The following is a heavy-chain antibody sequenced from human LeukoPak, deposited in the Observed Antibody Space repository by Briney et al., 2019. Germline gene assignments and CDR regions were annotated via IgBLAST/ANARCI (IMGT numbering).Heavy chain of an antibody. CDR2: IYYSGST. CDR3: AGSGDTIGAFDI. J-gene: IGHJ3*02. Sequence: SETLSLTCTVSGGSISSYYWSWIRQPPGKGLEWIGYIYYSGSTNYNPSLKSRVTISVDTSKNQFSLKLSSVTAADTAVYYCAGSGDTIGAFDIWGQGTMVTVFS. D-gene: IGHD3-10*01. V-gene: IGHV4-59*01. CDR1: GGSISSYY.